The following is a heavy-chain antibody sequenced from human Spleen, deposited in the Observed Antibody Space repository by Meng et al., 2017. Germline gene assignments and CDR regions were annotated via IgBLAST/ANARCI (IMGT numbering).Heavy chain of an antibody. V-gene: IGHV3-23*01. J-gene: IGHJ4*02. CDR3: ARSPIDKYDLSALPLDY. CDR1: GFTFSGYA. CDR2: ISGDGRSA. Sequence: GGSLRLSCAASGFTFSGYAMSWVRQAPGKGLEWVSTISGDGRSAYYADSVKGRFTISRDNPKNTLYLQMNSLRAEDTAVYYCARSPIDKYDLSALPLDYWGQGTLVTVSS. D-gene: IGHD3-22*01.